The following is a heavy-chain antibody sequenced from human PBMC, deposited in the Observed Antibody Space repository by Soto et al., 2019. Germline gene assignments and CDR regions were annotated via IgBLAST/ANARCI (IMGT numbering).Heavy chain of an antibody. V-gene: IGHV4-34*01. Sequence: SETLSLTCAVYGGSFSGYYWNWIRQPPGKGLEWIGEISHSGGTNYNPSLKSRVAISGDTSKNQFSLKLTSVTAADTAVYYCARDMVRGVLITVFDSWGQGTLVTVSS. CDR3: ARDMVRGVLITVFDS. J-gene: IGHJ5*01. CDR1: GGSFSGYY. D-gene: IGHD3-10*01. CDR2: ISHSGGT.